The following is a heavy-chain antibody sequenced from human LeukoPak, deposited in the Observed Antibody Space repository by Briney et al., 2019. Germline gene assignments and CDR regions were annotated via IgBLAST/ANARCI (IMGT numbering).Heavy chain of an antibody. CDR2: ITGSSGST. CDR1: GFTFDNFA. D-gene: IGHD3-10*01. J-gene: IGHJ4*02. Sequence: TGGSLRLSCAPSGFTFDNFAMTWVRQAPGKGLEWVSEITGSSGSTYYADSVKGRFTISRDNSKNTLYLQMNSLRAEDTAIYYCARELFDFDYWGQGTLVTVSS. V-gene: IGHV3-23*01. CDR3: ARELFDFDY.